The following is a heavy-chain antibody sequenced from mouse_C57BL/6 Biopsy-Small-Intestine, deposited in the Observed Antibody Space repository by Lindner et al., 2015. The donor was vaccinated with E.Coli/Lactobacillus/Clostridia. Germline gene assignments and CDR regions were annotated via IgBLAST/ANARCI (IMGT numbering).Heavy chain of an antibody. J-gene: IGHJ1*01. CDR2: IDPGSNGT. V-gene: IGHV1-15*01. D-gene: IGHD5-1*01. CDR3: ARSGYLRYFDV. CDR1: GYTFTDYE. Sequence: VQLQESGAELVRPGASVTLSCKASGYTFTDYEMHWVKQTPVQGLEWIGAIDPGSNGTAYNQKFKVRATLTADESSSAAYMQLSSLTSEDSAVYFCARSGYLRYFDVWGSGTTVTVSS.